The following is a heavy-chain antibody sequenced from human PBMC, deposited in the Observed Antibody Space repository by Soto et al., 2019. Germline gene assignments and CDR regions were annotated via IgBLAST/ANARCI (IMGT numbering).Heavy chain of an antibody. CDR2: IWYDGSNK. J-gene: IGHJ2*01. CDR3: ARGPWTTVTYWYFDL. CDR1: GFTFSSYG. D-gene: IGHD4-17*01. V-gene: IGHV3-33*01. Sequence: QVQVVESGGGVVQPGRSLRLSCAASGFTFSSYGMHWVRQAPGKGLEWVAVIWYDGSNKYYADSVKGRFTISRDNSNNTLYLQTNSLRAEDTAVYYCARGPWTTVTYWYFDLWGRGTLVTVSS.